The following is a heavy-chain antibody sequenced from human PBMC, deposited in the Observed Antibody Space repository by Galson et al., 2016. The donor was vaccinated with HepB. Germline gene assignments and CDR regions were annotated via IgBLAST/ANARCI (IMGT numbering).Heavy chain of an antibody. Sequence: SLRLSCAASEFTFDDYAMHWVRQAPGKGLEWVSGISWNSGSSGYADSVKGRFTVSGDNAKNSLYLQMNSLRAEDTAFYFCAKDYSSGWFGAGGFEHWGQGTLVTVSS. V-gene: IGHV3-9*01. CDR1: EFTFDDYA. CDR3: AKDYSSGWFGAGGFEH. D-gene: IGHD6-19*01. CDR2: ISWNSGSS. J-gene: IGHJ4*02.